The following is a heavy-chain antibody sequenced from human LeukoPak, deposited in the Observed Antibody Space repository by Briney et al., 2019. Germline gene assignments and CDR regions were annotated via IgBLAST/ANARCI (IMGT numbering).Heavy chain of an antibody. CDR2: ITASGSST. D-gene: IGHD6-19*01. CDR1: GFTFSSYA. CDR3: AKTTAGYSSGRYPGWPIDY. Sequence: PGGSLRLACAASGFTFSSYAMTWVRQAPGKGLDWVATITASGSSTFHADSVKGRFTISRDNSKNTVFLQMDSLRAEDTAVYYCAKTTAGYSSGRYPGWPIDYWGQGTLVTVSS. V-gene: IGHV3-23*01. J-gene: IGHJ4*02.